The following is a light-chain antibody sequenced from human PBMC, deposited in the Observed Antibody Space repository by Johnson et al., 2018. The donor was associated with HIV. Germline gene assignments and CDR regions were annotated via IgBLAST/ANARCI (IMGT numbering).Light chain of an antibody. J-gene: IGLJ1*01. Sequence: SVLTQPPSVSAAPGQKVTISCSGSSSNIGNNYVSWYQQLPGTAPKLLIYENNKRPSGIPDRFSGSKSGTSATLGITGLQTEDEAEYYCGTWDSSLSAYVFGTGTKVTVL. CDR1: SSNIGNNY. CDR3: GTWDSSLSAYV. CDR2: ENN. V-gene: IGLV1-51*02.